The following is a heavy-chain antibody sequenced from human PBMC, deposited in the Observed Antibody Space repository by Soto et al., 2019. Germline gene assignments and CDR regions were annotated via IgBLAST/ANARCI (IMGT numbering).Heavy chain of an antibody. V-gene: IGHV3-13*04. CDR1: GFTFSNYD. J-gene: IGHJ6*02. CDR3: ARELHGGSYGMDV. Sequence: EVQLVESGGGLVQPGGSLRLSCAASGFTFSNYDMHWVRQVTGKGLEWVSGITTAGDTYYPGSVKGRFTISREKAKNSLYRQMNSLSAGETAVYYCARELHGGSYGMDVWGQGTTVSVSS. CDR2: ITTAGDT.